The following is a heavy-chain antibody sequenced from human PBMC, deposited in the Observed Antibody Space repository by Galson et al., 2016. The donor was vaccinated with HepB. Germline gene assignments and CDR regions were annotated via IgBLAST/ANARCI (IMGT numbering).Heavy chain of an antibody. CDR2: INPNGGDT. Sequence: SVKVSCKASGYSFIGFHVHWVRQAPGEGLEWMGRINPNGGDTDYAQKFRGRVIMTRDTSINTAYMELSSLTSDDSAIYYCARDHRYSRSRTPKYFLFWGQGSLVTVSS. D-gene: IGHD6-13*01. CDR3: ARDHRYSRSRTPKYFLF. J-gene: IGHJ1*01. CDR1: GYSFIGFH. V-gene: IGHV1-2*06.